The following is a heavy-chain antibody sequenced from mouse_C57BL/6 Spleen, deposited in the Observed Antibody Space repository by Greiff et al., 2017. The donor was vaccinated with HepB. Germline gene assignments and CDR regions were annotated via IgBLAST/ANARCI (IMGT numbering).Heavy chain of an antibody. CDR3: ARHGLGATVVPDY. Sequence: DVKLVESGGDLVKPGGSLKLSCAASGFTFSSYGMSWVRQTPDKRLEWVATISSGGSYTYYPDSVKGRFTISRDNAKNTLYLQMSSLKSEDTAMYYCARHGLGATVVPDYWGQGTTLTVSS. J-gene: IGHJ2*01. V-gene: IGHV5-6*02. CDR1: GFTFSSYG. D-gene: IGHD1-1*01. CDR2: ISSGGSYT.